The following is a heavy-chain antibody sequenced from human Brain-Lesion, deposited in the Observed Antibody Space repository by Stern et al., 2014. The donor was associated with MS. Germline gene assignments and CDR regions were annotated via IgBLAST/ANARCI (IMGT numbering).Heavy chain of an antibody. CDR1: GDSLSSSTFY. D-gene: IGHD5-18*01. V-gene: IGHV4-39*01. J-gene: IGHJ4*02. CDR3: ARHQLGYGYAYLRY. CDR2: VYYSGNT. Sequence: QVQLQESGPGLVKPSDTLSLTCSVSGDSLSSSTFYWGWIRQPPGKGPEWIGSVYYSGNTYYHPSLKSRVTFPVDTSKNQFSLRLPSVTAADTAVYYCARHQLGYGYAYLRYWGQGTLVTVSS.